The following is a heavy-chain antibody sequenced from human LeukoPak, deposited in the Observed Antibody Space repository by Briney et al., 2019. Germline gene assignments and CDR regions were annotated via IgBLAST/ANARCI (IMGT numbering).Heavy chain of an antibody. CDR1: GYTFTSYY. J-gene: IGHJ4*02. CDR3: ARAGGYCSSTSCHAALGY. Sequence: ASVKVSCKASGYTFTSYYMHWVRQAPGQGLEWMGIINPSGGSTSYAQKFQGRVTMTRDMSTSTVYMELSSLRSEDTAVYYCARAGGYCSSTSCHAALGYWGQGTLVTVSS. V-gene: IGHV1-46*01. D-gene: IGHD2-2*01. CDR2: INPSGGST.